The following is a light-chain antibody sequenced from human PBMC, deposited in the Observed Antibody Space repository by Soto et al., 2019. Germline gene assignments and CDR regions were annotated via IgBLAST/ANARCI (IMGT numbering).Light chain of an antibody. CDR1: QSVSSSY. CDR3: HQYDSSPLT. CDR2: GAS. J-gene: IGKJ4*02. V-gene: IGKV3-20*01. Sequence: EIVLTQSPGTLSLSPGERATLSCRASQSVSSSYLAWYQQKPGQAPRLLIYGASSRATGIPDRFSGSGSGTHFTLTISRLEPEHFAVYYCHQYDSSPLTFGGGTKVEIK.